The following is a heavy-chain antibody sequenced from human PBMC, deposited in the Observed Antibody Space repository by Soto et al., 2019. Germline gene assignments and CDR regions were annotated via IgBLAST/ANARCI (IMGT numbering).Heavy chain of an antibody. J-gene: IGHJ4*02. CDR3: ARVRARPTPYPFWRGYYTALFDY. Sequence: SETLSLTCAVYGGSFSGYYWSWIRQPPGKGLEWIGEINHSGSTNYNPSLKSRVTISVDTSKNQFSLKLSSVTAADTAVYYCARVRARPTPYPFWRGYYTALFDYWGQGTLVTVSS. CDR2: INHSGST. V-gene: IGHV4-34*01. CDR1: GGSFSGYY. D-gene: IGHD3-3*01.